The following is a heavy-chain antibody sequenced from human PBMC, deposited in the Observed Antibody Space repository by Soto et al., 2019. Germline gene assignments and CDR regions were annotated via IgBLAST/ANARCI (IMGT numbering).Heavy chain of an antibody. CDR1: GDSISSSSHH. CDR3: ARVRGWGVVSPYFDY. Sequence: QLQLQESGPRLVKPSETLSLTCTVSGDSISSSSHHWAWIRQPPGKGLEWIGGISHSGSTHYNPSLKSRVPIPVDTPQHQCSLKLRSVTAADTAVYYCARVRGWGVVSPYFDYWGQGALVTVSS. CDR2: ISHSGST. V-gene: IGHV4-39*01. D-gene: IGHD2-15*01. J-gene: IGHJ4*02.